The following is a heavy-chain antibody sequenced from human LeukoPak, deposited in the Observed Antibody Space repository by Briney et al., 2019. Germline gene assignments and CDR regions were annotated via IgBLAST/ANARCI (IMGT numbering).Heavy chain of an antibody. CDR3: ARDFDQSSGY. Sequence: QPGGSLRLSCAASGFTFSSYAMHWVRQARGKGLEWVAFISYNGNNKYYADSVQGRFTISRDNSKNTLYLQMSGLRAEDTAVYYCARDFDQSSGYWGQGTLVTVSS. J-gene: IGHJ4*02. CDR1: GFTFSSYA. D-gene: IGHD3-9*01. V-gene: IGHV3-30-3*01. CDR2: ISYNGNNK.